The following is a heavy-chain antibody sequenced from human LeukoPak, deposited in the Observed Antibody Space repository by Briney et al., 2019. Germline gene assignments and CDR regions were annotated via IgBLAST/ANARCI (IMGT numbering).Heavy chain of an antibody. J-gene: IGHJ4*02. CDR2: IKQDGSEK. V-gene: IGHV3-7*01. D-gene: IGHD2/OR15-2a*01. Sequence: GGSLRLSCAASGFTFSRYWMSWVRQAPGKGLEWVANIKQDGSEKYYVDSVKGRFTISRDNAKNLFYLHMNSLRAEDTAVYYCARERTTIVSGTTIGAYWGQGALVTVSS. CDR1: GFTFSRYW. CDR3: ARERTTIVSGTTIGAY.